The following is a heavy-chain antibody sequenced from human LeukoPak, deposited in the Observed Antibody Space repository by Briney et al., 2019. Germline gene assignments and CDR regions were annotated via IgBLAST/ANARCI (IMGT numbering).Heavy chain of an antibody. J-gene: IGHJ4*02. CDR2: IDPSDSYT. CDR3: ARRAKSYCSGGSCYLDY. Sequence: GESLRISFKGSGYRFTSYWISWVRPMPGKGLEWMGRIDPSDSYTNYSPSFQGHVTISADKSISTAYLQWSSLKASDTAMYYCARRAKSYCSGGSCYLDYWGQGTLVTVSS. CDR1: GYRFTSYW. V-gene: IGHV5-10-1*01. D-gene: IGHD2-15*01.